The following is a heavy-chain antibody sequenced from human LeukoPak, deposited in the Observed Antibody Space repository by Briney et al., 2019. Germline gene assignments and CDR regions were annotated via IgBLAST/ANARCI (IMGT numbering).Heavy chain of an antibody. V-gene: IGHV3-21*01. CDR2: ISSSSSYI. D-gene: IGHD3-22*01. J-gene: IGHJ4*02. CDR1: GFTFSSYS. CDR3: ARNIYDSSGYYHPGPGHFAY. Sequence: GGSLRLSCAASGFTFSSYSMNWVRQAPGKGLEWVSSISSSSSYIYYADSVKGRFTISRDNAKNSLYLQMNSLRAEDTAVYYCARNIYDSSGYYHPGPGHFAYWGQGTLVTVS.